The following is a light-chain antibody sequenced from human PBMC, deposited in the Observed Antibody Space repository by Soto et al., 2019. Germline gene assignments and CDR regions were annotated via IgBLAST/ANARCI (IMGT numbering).Light chain of an antibody. CDR1: QSISSW. Sequence: DIQLTQSPSTLSASVGDRVTITCRASQSISSWLAWYQQKPGKDPKLLIYKASSLESGVPSRFSGSGSGTEFSLTISSLQPDDFSTYYCQQYNSYPPWTFGQGTKVEIK. CDR2: KAS. V-gene: IGKV1-5*03. CDR3: QQYNSYPPWT. J-gene: IGKJ1*01.